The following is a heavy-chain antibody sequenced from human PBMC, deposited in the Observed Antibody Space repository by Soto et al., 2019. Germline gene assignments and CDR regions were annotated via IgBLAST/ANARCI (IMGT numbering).Heavy chain of an antibody. Sequence: QVQLVQSGAEVKKPGSSVKVSCKASGGTFKKYVISWVRQAPGQGLEWMGGIIPIFGTANYAQKFRGRVRITSDESTNTAYMELSSLRFEETAVYYCEGVFSVEKSKYYFDYWGQGTLVTVSS. J-gene: IGHJ4*02. CDR2: IIPIFGTA. V-gene: IGHV1-69*01. CDR3: EGVFSVEKSKYYFDY. D-gene: IGHD1-26*01. CDR1: GGTFKKYV.